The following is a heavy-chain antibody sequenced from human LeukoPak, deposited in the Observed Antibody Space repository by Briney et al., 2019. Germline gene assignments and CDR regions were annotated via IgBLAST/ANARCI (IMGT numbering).Heavy chain of an antibody. CDR3: ARISCPGGSCYSNRGYFDY. CDR2: IYTSGST. D-gene: IGHD2-15*01. CDR1: GDSISSSSYY. V-gene: IGHV4-61*09. Sequence: SETLSLTCIVSGDSISSSSYYWSWIRQPAGKGLEWIGHIYTSGSTNYNPSLKSRATISVDTSKNQFSLKLTSVTAADTAVYYCARISCPGGSCYSNRGYFDYRGQGTLVTVSS. J-gene: IGHJ4*02.